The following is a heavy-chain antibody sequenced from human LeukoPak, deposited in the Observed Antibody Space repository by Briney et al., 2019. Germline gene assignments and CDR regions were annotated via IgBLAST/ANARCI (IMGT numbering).Heavy chain of an antibody. V-gene: IGHV4-59*01. CDR1: GGSISPYY. CDR2: IYYSGNT. Sequence: PSETLSLTCTVSGGSISPYYWSWIRQPRGKGLEWLGYIYYSGNTEYKPSLKSRVTMSVDTSKNQFSLRLSSVTAADTAVYYCARSTGSTMFIDYWGQGTLVTVSS. CDR3: ARSTGSTMFIDY. D-gene: IGHD3-10*02. J-gene: IGHJ4*02.